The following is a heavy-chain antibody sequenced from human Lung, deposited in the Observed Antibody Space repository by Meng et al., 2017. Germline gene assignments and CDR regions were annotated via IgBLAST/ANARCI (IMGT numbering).Heavy chain of an antibody. J-gene: IGHJ4*02. CDR1: GYSISSGYY. CDR2: IYHSGST. CDR3: ARVLIAAAGTVDY. V-gene: IGHV4-38-2*02. D-gene: IGHD6-13*01. Sequence: SETLSLTCTVSGYSISSGYYWGWIRQPPGKGLEWIGSIYHSGSTYYNPSLKSRVTISVDTSKNQFSLKLSSVTAADTAVYYCARVLIAAAGTVDYLGQGTLVTVSS.